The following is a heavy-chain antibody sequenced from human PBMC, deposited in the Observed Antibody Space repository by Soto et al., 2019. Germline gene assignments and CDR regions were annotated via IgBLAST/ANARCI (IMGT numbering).Heavy chain of an antibody. CDR2: IGTAGDT. J-gene: IGHJ6*02. CDR1: GLTLSSYD. V-gene: IGHV3-13*01. Sequence: GGSRRLSCVFSGLTLSSYDMHGVRQATGKGVEWVSAIGTAGDTYYPGSVKGRFTISRETAKNSLYLQMNSLRAEDTAVYYCARAYYSGMDVWGQGTTVTVSS. CDR3: ARAYYSGMDV.